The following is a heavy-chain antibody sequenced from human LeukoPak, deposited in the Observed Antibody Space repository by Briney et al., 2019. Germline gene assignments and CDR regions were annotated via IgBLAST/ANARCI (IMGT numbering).Heavy chain of an antibody. CDR1: GLNLGDHA. CDR3: SRGPIQLWVHNGVDV. J-gene: IGHJ6*02. D-gene: IGHD5-18*01. CDR2: IRSKAYRGTT. V-gene: IGHV3-49*04. Sequence: PGGSLTLSCTTSGLNLGDHAMTWVRQAPGGGLEWVGFIRSKAYRGTTEYAASVKGRFTISRDDSKSVVYLQMSSLKSEDTAVYYSSRGPIQLWVHNGVDVWGQGTTVTVSS.